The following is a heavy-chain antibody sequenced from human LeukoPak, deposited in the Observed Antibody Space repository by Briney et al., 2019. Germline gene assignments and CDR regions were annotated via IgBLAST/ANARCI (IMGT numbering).Heavy chain of an antibody. D-gene: IGHD4-17*01. CDR2: INKDGSGK. V-gene: IGHV3-7*01. J-gene: IGHJ4*02. Sequence: PGGSLRLSCAASGFTFNTQDMRWVRQAPGKGLEWVANINKDGSGKYYVDSVEGRFTISRDNSKNSLYLQMNSLRADDTAVYYCARDPDYGDPGPFWDYWGQGTLVTVSS. CDR1: GFTFNTQD. CDR3: ARDPDYGDPGPFWDY.